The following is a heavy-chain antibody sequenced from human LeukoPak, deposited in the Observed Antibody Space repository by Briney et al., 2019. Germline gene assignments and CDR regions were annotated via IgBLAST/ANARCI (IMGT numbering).Heavy chain of an antibody. Sequence: GGSLRLSCAASGFTFSSYAMHWVRQAPGKGLEWVAVISYDGSNKYYADSVKGRFTISRDNAKNSLYLQMNSLRAEDTALYYCAKDIIGGGIAAAGYWGQGTLVTVSS. D-gene: IGHD6-13*01. CDR3: AKDIIGGGIAAAGY. CDR2: ISYDGSNK. J-gene: IGHJ4*02. CDR1: GFTFSSYA. V-gene: IGHV3-30*01.